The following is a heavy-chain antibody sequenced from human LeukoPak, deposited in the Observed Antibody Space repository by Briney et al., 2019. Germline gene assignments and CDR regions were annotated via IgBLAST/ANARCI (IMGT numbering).Heavy chain of an antibody. CDR1: GYTPTELS. J-gene: IGHJ4*02. CDR2: FHPEDGET. V-gene: IGHV1-24*01. CDR3: ATSVRYSDWSFFRLAY. D-gene: IGHD3-9*01. Sequence: GASVKVSCKVSGYTPTELSMHWVRQAPGKGLEWMGGFHPEDGETIYAQKFQGRVTTTEDTSTDTAYMELRSLRSDDTAVYYCATSVRYSDWSFFRLAYWGQGTQVTVSS.